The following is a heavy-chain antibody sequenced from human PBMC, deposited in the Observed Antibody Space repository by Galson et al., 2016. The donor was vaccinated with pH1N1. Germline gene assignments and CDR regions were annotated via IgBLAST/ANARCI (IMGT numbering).Heavy chain of an antibody. V-gene: IGHV1-69*13. CDR2: VKRNYGPT. Sequence: SVKVSCKASGCTFNTYAISWVRQAPGEGLEWVGAVKRNYGPTISAHSFQGRLTVTADGSTSYIDLPVHRSDDTATYYCACPRCAGLTCYRYLDHWGQGTPVTVSS. CDR3: ACPRCAGLTCYRYLDH. CDR1: GCTFNTYA. D-gene: IGHD2-21*01. J-gene: IGHJ4*02.